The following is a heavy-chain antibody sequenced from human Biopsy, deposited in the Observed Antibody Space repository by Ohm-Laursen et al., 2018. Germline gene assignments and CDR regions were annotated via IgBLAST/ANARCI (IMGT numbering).Heavy chain of an antibody. V-gene: IGHV3-48*03. D-gene: IGHD2-2*02. CDR3: ARRIPLYGMDV. Sequence: SLRLSCAASGFTFTSYEMNWVRQASGKGLEWVANIHYTGSPIYYADSVRGRFTISRGNGEYSLFLQMNSLRVDDTAVYYCARRIPLYGMDVWGQGTTVTVSS. J-gene: IGHJ6*02. CDR1: GFTFTSYE. CDR2: IHYTGSPI.